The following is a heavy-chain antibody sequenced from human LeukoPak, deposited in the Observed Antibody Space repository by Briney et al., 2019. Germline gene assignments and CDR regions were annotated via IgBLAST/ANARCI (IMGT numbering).Heavy chain of an antibody. CDR2: IKEDGSEI. CDR1: AITFSNYW. J-gene: IGHJ4*02. CDR3: ARDRGYSTFDY. V-gene: IGHV3-7*01. Sequence: GSLRLSCAAPAITFSNYWMSWVRQAPGKGLEWVANIKEDGSEINYVDSVTGRFTISRDNAKNSLYLQMNSLRVDDTAVYYCARDRGYSTFDYWGQGTLVTVSS. D-gene: IGHD4-23*01.